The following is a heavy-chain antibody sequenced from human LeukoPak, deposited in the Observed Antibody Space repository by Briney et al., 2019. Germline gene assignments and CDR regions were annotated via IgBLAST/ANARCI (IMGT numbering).Heavy chain of an antibody. Sequence: PSETLSLTCTVSGGSISSGGYYWSWIRQPPGKGLEWIGYIYHSGSTYYNPSLRSRVTISVDRSKNQFSLKLSSVTAADTAVYYCARDHGDFYYYMAVWAKGPTVTVSS. V-gene: IGHV4-30-2*01. D-gene: IGHD2-8*01. CDR2: IYHSGST. J-gene: IGHJ6*03. CDR1: GGSISSGGYY. CDR3: ARDHGDFYYYMAV.